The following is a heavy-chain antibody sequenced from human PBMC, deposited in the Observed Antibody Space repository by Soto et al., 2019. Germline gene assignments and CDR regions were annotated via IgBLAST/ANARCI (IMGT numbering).Heavy chain of an antibody. CDR1: GYSFTTYG. CDR2: ISAYNGNT. V-gene: IGHV1-18*01. J-gene: IGHJ6*02. Sequence: QVQLVQSGGEVKKPGASVKVSCKTSGYSFTTYGISWVRQAPGQGLEGMGWISAYNGNTNYAQKLQGRVTMTTDTSTSTAYMELRSLRSDDTAVYYCAREGPAPYYYYGMDVWCQGSTVTVSS. CDR3: AREGPAPYYYYGMDV.